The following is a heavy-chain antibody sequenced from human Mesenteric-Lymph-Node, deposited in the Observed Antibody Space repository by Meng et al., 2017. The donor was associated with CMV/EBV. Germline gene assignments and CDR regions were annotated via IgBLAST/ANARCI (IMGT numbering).Heavy chain of an antibody. V-gene: IGHV1-18*01. CDR2: ISASNGMT. J-gene: IGHJ5*02. CDR3: AREYDYGEKWFDP. D-gene: IGHD4-17*01. Sequence: CKASGYTFTSYGFNWVRQAPGQGLEWMGWISASNGMTNYAQKFQGRATMTTDTSTSTAYMELRSLRSDDTAVYYCAREYDYGEKWFDPWGQGTLVTVSS. CDR1: GYTFTSYG.